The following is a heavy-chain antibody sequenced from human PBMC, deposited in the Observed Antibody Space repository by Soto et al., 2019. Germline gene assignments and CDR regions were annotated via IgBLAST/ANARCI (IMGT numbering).Heavy chain of an antibody. D-gene: IGHD6-19*01. Sequence: ASVKVSSKASGYTFTGYYMHRGRQAPGQGLEWMGWINPNSGGTNYARKFQGRVTMTTDTSTSTAYMELRSLRSDDTAVYYCAREIGGGWYFDYWGQGTLVTVSS. J-gene: IGHJ4*02. CDR1: GYTFTGYY. V-gene: IGHV1-2*02. CDR3: AREIGGGWYFDY. CDR2: INPNSGGT.